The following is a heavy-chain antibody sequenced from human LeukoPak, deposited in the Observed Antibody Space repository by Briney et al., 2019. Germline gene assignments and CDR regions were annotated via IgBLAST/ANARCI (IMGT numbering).Heavy chain of an antibody. CDR1: GYTSTSYD. V-gene: IGHV1-18*01. D-gene: IGHD3-3*01. CDR3: ARAVEIFGVVIHNYYYMDV. J-gene: IGHJ6*03. Sequence: VASVNVSCKASGYTSTSYDINWVRQTTGHRLEWMGWMNPNRGNTKYAQKLQGRVTMTTDTSTSTAYMELRSLRSDDTAVYYCARAVEIFGVVIHNYYYMDVWGKGTTVTVSS. CDR2: MNPNRGNT.